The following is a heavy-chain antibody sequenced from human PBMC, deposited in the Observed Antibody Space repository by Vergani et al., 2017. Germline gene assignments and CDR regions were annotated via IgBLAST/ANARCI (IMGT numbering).Heavy chain of an antibody. D-gene: IGHD2-2*02. Sequence: QVQLVGSGGGVVQPGRSLRLSCAASGFTFSSYAMHWVRQAPGKGLEWVAVISYDGSNKYYADSVKGRFTISRDNSKNTLYLQMNSLRAEDTAVYYCARDWCSSTSCYTDYWGQGTLVTVSS. CDR3: ARDWCSSTSCYTDY. CDR1: GFTFSSYA. V-gene: IGHV3-30-3*01. CDR2: ISYDGSNK. J-gene: IGHJ4*02.